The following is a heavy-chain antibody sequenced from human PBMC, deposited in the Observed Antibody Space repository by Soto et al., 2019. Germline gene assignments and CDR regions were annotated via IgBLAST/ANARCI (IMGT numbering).Heavy chain of an antibody. Sequence: GGSLRLSCSASGFTFDDCAMHWVRQSPGKGPEWVSGISWDSATVGYAESVKGRFTITRDDAKNSLYLQMDSLRREDTALYYCVQGRYPTMATPLDHWGQGTLVTVSS. CDR3: VQGRYPTMATPLDH. V-gene: IGHV3-9*01. D-gene: IGHD3-9*01. CDR1: GFTFDDCA. CDR2: ISWDSATV. J-gene: IGHJ5*02.